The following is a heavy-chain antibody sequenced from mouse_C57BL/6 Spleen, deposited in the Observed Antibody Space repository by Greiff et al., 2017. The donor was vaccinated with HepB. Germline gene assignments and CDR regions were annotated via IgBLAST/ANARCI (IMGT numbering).Heavy chain of an antibody. V-gene: IGHV3-6*01. Sequence: EVKLLESGPGLVKPSQSLSLTCSVTGYSITSGYYWNWIRQFPGNKLEWMGYISYDGSNNYNPSLKNRISITRDTSKNQFFLKLNSVTTEDTATYYCARDYYDYDVFAYWGQGTLVTVSA. J-gene: IGHJ3*01. CDR1: GYSITSGYY. D-gene: IGHD2-4*01. CDR2: ISYDGSN. CDR3: ARDYYDYDVFAY.